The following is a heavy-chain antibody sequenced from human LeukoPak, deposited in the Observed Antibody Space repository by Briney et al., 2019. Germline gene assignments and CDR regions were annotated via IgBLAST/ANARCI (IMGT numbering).Heavy chain of an antibody. J-gene: IGHJ4*02. D-gene: IGHD2-21*02. V-gene: IGHV3-21*01. Sequence: PGGSLRLSCTASGLTFSTSGFDWVRQAPGKGLEWVASIGPTGSDRYHADSIKGRFTISRDNANNFLYLQMNSLRAEETAVYYYPTESNVRYYDYWGQGTVLSVS. CDR2: IGPTGSDR. CDR1: GLTFSTSG. CDR3: PTESNVRYYDY.